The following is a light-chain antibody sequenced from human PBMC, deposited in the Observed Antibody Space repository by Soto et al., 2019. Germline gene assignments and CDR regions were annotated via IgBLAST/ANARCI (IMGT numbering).Light chain of an antibody. CDR2: DAS. CDR1: QSISDT. Sequence: IVMTQSPATLSVSPGGRATLSCRASQSISDTLAWYQQKPGQAPRLLIYDASTRATGIPDRFSGSGSGTDFTLTISRLEPEDFAVYFCQQYARSPLAFGGGTKV. CDR3: QQYARSPLA. J-gene: IGKJ4*01. V-gene: IGKV3-20*01.